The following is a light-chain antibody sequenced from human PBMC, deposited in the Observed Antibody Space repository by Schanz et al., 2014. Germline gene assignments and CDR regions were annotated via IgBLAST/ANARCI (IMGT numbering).Light chain of an antibody. CDR1: QSVSSIY. Sequence: EIVLTQSPGTLSLSPGERATLSCRASQSVSSIYLAWYQQKRGQAPRLLIYGASTRATGVPARFSGSGSGTEFTLTISSLQSEDFAVYYCQQYNNWPPKTFGQGTKLEIK. J-gene: IGKJ2*01. CDR3: QQYNNWPPKT. CDR2: GAS. V-gene: IGKV3-15*01.